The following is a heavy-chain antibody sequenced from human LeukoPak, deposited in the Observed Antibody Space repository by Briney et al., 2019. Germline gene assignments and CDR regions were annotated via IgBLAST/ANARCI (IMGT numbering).Heavy chain of an antibody. J-gene: IGHJ6*03. CDR1: GFTFSSYA. V-gene: IGHV3-30-3*01. CDR3: ARALWQLVRYYYYMDV. Sequence: GRSLRLSCAASGFTFSSYAMHWVRQAPGKGLEWVAVISYDGSNKYYADSVKGRFTISRDNSKNTLYLQMNSLRAEDTAVYYCARALWQLVRYYYYMDVWGKGTTVTVSS. CDR2: ISYDGSNK. D-gene: IGHD6-6*01.